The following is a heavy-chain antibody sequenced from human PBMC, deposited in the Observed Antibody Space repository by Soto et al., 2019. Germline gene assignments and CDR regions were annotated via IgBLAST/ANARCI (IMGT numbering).Heavy chain of an antibody. J-gene: IGHJ4*02. Sequence: DVHLVESGGGLVQPGGSLRLSCAVSGFPFSTYAMHWVRQAPGKGLEWISDINSDSTTTFHADSVKGRFTVSRDNAKNSLYLQLSSLIHEDTAVYYCARDLSHWGQGTLVTVSS. CDR3: ARDLSH. CDR1: GFPFSTYA. CDR2: INSDSTTT. V-gene: IGHV3-48*02.